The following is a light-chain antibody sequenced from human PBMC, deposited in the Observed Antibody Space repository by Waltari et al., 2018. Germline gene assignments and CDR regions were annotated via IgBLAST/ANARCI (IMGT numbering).Light chain of an antibody. CDR1: QSVTRAS. CDR2: GAS. Sequence: EIVLTQSPDTLSLSAGERALLSCRASQSVTRASLAWYQQKPGQSPRLLIYGASTRAAGIPDRCSGIGFGTDFTLTIDRLEPEEFAVYHCQQYSASPWTFGQGTKV. J-gene: IGKJ1*01. V-gene: IGKV3-20*01. CDR3: QQYSASPWT.